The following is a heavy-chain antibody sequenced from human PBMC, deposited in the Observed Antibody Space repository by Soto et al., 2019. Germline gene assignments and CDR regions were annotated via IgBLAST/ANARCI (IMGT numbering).Heavy chain of an antibody. V-gene: IGHV1-69*01. CDR2: IIPIFGRA. CDR1: GGTFSSYA. CDR3: ARGDCSSTSCRPYYFDY. Sequence: QVQLVQSGAEVKKPGSSVKVSCKASGGTFSSYAISWVRQAPGQGLEWMGGIIPIFGRANYAQKFQGRVTITADESTSTAYMELSSLRSEDTAVYYCARGDCSSTSCRPYYFDYWGQGTLVTVSS. D-gene: IGHD2-2*01. J-gene: IGHJ4*02.